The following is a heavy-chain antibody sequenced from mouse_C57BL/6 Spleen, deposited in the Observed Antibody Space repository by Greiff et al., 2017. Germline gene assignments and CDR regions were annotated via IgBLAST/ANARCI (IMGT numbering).Heavy chain of an antibody. CDR2: ISSGSSTI. D-gene: IGHD1-1*01. Sequence: EVKLVESGGGLVKPGGSLKLSCAASGFTFSDYGMHWVRQAPEKGLEWVAYISSGSSTIYYADTVKGRFTISRDNAKNTLCLQMTRLRSEDTAMYYCARTPYYGSSPHYFDYWGQGTTLTVSS. CDR3: ARTPYYGSSPHYFDY. J-gene: IGHJ2*01. V-gene: IGHV5-17*01. CDR1: GFTFSDYG.